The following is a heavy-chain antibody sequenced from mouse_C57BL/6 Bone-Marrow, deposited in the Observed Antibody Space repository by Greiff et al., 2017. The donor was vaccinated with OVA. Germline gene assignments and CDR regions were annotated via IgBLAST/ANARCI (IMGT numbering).Heavy chain of an antibody. J-gene: IGHJ2*01. D-gene: IGHD3-2*02. CDR3: AGGGDSSGPYYFDY. CDR1: GFSLTSYA. CDR2: IWTGGGT. V-gene: IGHV2-9-1*01. Sequence: QVQLQQSGPGLVAPSQSLSITCTASGFSLTSYAISWVRQPPGKGLEWLGVIWTGGGTNYNSALKSRLSISKDKSKSTDFLKRNRVQTNDTARDYCAGGGDSSGPYYFDYWGQGTTLTVSS.